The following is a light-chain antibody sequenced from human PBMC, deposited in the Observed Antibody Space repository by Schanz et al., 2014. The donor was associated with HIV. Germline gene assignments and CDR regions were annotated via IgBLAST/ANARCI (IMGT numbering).Light chain of an antibody. CDR2: EVT. CDR3: NSYSHSNTYV. V-gene: IGLV2-8*01. CDR1: SNDIGSYNY. Sequence: QSVLTQPPSASGSPGQSVTISCIGTSNDIGSYNYVSWYQQHPGKAPKLMIYEVTKRPSGVPDRFSGSKSGNTASLTISGLQPEDEADYYCNSYSHSNTYVFGSGTKLTVL. J-gene: IGLJ1*01.